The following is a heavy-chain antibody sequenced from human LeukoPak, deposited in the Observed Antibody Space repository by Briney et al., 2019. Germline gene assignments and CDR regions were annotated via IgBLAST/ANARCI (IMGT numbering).Heavy chain of an antibody. CDR2: MNPNRGNS. Sequence: ASVKVSCKASGYTFTNYDINWVRQAPGQGLDWMGYMNPNRGNSPYAQKFQGRVTITTDASISTAYMELSGLRSEDTALYYCAREGLDYWGQGTLVTVSS. J-gene: IGHJ4*02. V-gene: IGHV1-8*01. CDR1: GYTFTNYD. CDR3: AREGLDY.